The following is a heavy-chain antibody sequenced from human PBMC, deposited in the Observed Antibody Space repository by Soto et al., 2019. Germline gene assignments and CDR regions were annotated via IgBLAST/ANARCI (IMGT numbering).Heavy chain of an antibody. CDR1: GYTFTSYG. J-gene: IGHJ4*02. V-gene: IGHV1-18*01. CDR3: ARDRAYYGSGSYSGNFDY. CDR2: ISAYNGNT. D-gene: IGHD3-10*01. Sequence: QVQLVQSGAEVKKPGASVKVSCKASGYTFTSYGISWVRQAPGQGLEWMGWISAYNGNTNYAQKLQGRVTMTTDTSTSTDYMELRSLRSDDTAVYYCARDRAYYGSGSYSGNFDYWGQGTLVTVSS.